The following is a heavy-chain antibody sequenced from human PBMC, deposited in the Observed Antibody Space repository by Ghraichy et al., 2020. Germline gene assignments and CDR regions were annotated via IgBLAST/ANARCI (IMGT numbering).Heavy chain of an antibody. CDR2: IIPIFGTA. CDR1: GGTFSSYA. J-gene: IGHJ4*02. Sequence: SVKVSCKASGGTFSSYAISWVRQAPGPGLEWMGGIIPIFGTANYAQKFQGRVTITADESTSTAYMELSSLRSEDTAVYYCARGKEGTTGEYYFDYWGQGTLVTVSS. CDR3: ARGKEGTTGEYYFDY. D-gene: IGHD3-16*01. V-gene: IGHV1-69*13.